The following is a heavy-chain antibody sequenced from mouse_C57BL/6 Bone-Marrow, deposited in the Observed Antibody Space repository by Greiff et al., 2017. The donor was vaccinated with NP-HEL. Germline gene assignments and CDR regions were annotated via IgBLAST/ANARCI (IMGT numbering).Heavy chain of an antibody. D-gene: IGHD3-3*01. Sequence: VQLQQSGPGLVKPSQSLSLTCSVTGYSITSGYYWNWLRQFPGNKLEWMGYISYDGSNNYNPSLKNRISITRDTSKNQFFLKLNSVTTEDTATYYCARGDSLAYWGQGTLVTVSA. CDR3: ARGDSLAY. V-gene: IGHV3-6*01. CDR2: ISYDGSN. J-gene: IGHJ3*01. CDR1: GYSITSGYY.